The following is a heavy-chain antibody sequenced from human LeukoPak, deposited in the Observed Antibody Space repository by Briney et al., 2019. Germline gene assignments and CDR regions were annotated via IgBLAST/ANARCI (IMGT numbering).Heavy chain of an antibody. Sequence: GGSLRLSCSASGFAYSSYGLQWVRQASGKGLEYVTTISSNGGSTYHADSVKGRFTISRDDSKNTLYLQMRSLRDEDTAVYYCVKEAVVGAARAYYIDYWGQGTLVTVSS. CDR1: GFAYSSYG. CDR3: VKEAVVGAARAYYIDY. J-gene: IGHJ4*02. V-gene: IGHV3-64D*09. CDR2: ISSNGGST. D-gene: IGHD2-15*01.